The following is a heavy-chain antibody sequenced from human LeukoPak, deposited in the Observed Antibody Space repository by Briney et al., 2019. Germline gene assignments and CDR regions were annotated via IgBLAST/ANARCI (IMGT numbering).Heavy chain of an antibody. J-gene: IGHJ4*02. CDR3: ARWEGTIHNFDN. D-gene: IGHD1-7*01. Sequence: SETLSLTCAVSGGSISSGGYSWSWIRQPPGKGLEWIGSIYYSGSTYYNPSLKSRVTISLDTSKNQFSLKLSSVTAADTAVYYCARWEGTIHNFDNWGQGTLVTFFS. V-gene: IGHV4-30-2*03. CDR1: GGSISSGGYS. CDR2: IYYSGST.